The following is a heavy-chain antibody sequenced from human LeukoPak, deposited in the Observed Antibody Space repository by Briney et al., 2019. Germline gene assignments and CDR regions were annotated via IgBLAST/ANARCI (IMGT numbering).Heavy chain of an antibody. CDR3: AKDDAWLQYND. D-gene: IGHD5-24*01. Sequence: GGSLRLSCAASGFTFSSYGMSWVHQAPGKGLEWVSGISPSGDIKYYVDSVKGRFTVSRDNSKNTLYLQINSLRDEDTAVYYCAKDDAWLQYNDWGQGTLVTVSS. V-gene: IGHV3-23*01. J-gene: IGHJ4*02. CDR1: GFTFSSYG. CDR2: ISPSGDIK.